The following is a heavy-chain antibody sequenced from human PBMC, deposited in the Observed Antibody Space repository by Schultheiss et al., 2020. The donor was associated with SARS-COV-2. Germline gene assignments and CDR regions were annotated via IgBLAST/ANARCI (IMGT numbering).Heavy chain of an antibody. CDR2: ISYDGSNK. CDR1: GFTFSSYS. J-gene: IGHJ6*02. CDR3: ARDRRLYYGSGSNGMDV. D-gene: IGHD3-10*01. V-gene: IGHV3-30*12. Sequence: GGSLRLSCAASGFTFSSYSMNWVRQAPGKGLEWVTVISYDGSNKYYADSVRGRFTISRDNAKNSLYLQMNSLRAEDTAVYYCARDRRLYYGSGSNGMDVWGQGTTVTVSS.